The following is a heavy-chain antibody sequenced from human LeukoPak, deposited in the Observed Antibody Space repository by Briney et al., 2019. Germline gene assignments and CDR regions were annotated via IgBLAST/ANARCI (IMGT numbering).Heavy chain of an antibody. Sequence: PGGSLRLSCATSGFTFSRYWMSWVRQAPGKGLEWVANINQDGSGIYYVDSVKGRFTISRDNAKNSLYLQMNSLRSEDTAIYYCAEGTTGWGQGTLVTVSS. V-gene: IGHV3-7*01. CDR1: GFTFSRYW. D-gene: IGHD1-1*01. J-gene: IGHJ1*01. CDR3: AEGTTG. CDR2: INQDGSGI.